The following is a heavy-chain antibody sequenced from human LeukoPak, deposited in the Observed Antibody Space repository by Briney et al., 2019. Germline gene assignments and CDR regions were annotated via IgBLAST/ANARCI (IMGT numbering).Heavy chain of an antibody. CDR1: GYTFTTCC. D-gene: IGHD7-27*01. CDR2: IDLSGGST. CDR3: ARHHLGIGGLDY. V-gene: IGHV1-46*01. Sequence: ASVKVSCKASGYTFTTCCVHWVRQAPGQGLEWLGAIDLSGGSTTYIQNFQGRVTMTRDTSTSTVYMELTSLRSEDTAVYYCARHHLGIGGLDYWGQGTLVTVSS. J-gene: IGHJ4*02.